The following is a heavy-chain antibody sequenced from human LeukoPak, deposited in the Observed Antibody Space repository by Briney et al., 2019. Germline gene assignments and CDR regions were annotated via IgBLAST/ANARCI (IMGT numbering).Heavy chain of an antibody. CDR1: GVTFSGFW. CDR3: ARDATHYYDSSGYKDAYDV. Sequence: GVSLRLSCAASGVTFSGFWMSWVRQAPGKGLEWVANIKEDEGEKHYVDSLKGRFTVSRDNAKNSLYLQMNSLRAEDTAVYYCARDATHYYDSSGYKDAYDVWGQGTMVTVSS. J-gene: IGHJ3*01. D-gene: IGHD3-22*01. CDR2: IKEDEGEK. V-gene: IGHV3-7*03.